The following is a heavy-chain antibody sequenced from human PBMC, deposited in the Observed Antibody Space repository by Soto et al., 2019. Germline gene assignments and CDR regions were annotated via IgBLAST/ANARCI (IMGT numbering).Heavy chain of an antibody. CDR2: ISSSGSTI. CDR1: GFTFSDYY. Sequence: SGGSLRLSCAASGFTFSDYYMSWIRQAPGKGLEWVSYISSSGSTIYYADSVKGRFTISRDNAKNSLYLQMNSLRAEDTAVYYCARVRRIAAAWYWFDPWGQGTLVTVSS. V-gene: IGHV3-11*01. J-gene: IGHJ5*02. CDR3: ARVRRIAAAWYWFDP. D-gene: IGHD6-13*01.